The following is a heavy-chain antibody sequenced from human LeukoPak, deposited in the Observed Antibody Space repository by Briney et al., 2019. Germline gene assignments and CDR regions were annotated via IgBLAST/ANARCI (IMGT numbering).Heavy chain of an antibody. D-gene: IGHD3-22*01. CDR3: AKDPYSSRMEYFQQ. CDR1: GFTFSSYA. J-gene: IGHJ1*01. V-gene: IGHV3-64D*06. Sequence: GGSLRLSCSAYGFTFSSYAVHWVRQAPGKGLEFVSAISSSGGSTYYADSVRGRFTISRDNSKNTLYLEMSSLRIEDTAVYYCAKDPYSSRMEYFQQWGQGTLVIVSS. CDR2: ISSSGGST.